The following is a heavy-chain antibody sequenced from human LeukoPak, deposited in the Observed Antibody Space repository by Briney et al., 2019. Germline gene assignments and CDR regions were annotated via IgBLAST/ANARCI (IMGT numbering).Heavy chain of an antibody. V-gene: IGHV7-4-1*02. Sequence: ASVKVSCKASGYSFNSLGMNWVRQAPGQGLEWMGWINTHSGDPTYAQGFTGRFVFSLDTSVSTTYLQIRGLKAEDTAVYYCARAFQSLGGLSLPDFWGQGTLVTVSS. CDR3: ARAFQSLGGLSLPDF. CDR2: INTHSGDP. CDR1: GYSFNSLG. J-gene: IGHJ4*02. D-gene: IGHD3-16*02.